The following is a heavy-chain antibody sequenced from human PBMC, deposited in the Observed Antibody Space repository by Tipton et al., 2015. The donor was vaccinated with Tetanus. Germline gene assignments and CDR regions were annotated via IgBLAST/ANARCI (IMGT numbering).Heavy chain of an antibody. CDR3: VRDHARACGGDCYPGGFDI. D-gene: IGHD2-21*02. CDR2: VSYSGGT. CDR1: GGSLSGFY. Sequence: TLSLTCAVSGGSLSGFYWSWIRQPPGKGLEWIASVSYSGGTYYNPSLKSRVTMSLDTSKNQFSLRLTSVTDADTAVYYCVRDHARACGGDCYPGGFDIWGQGAMVSVSS. V-gene: IGHV4-59*04. J-gene: IGHJ3*02.